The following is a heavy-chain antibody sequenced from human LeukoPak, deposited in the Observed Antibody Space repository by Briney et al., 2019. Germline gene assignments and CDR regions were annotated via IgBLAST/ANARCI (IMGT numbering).Heavy chain of an antibody. CDR3: ARDPDGDYGLDY. CDR2: ISSSSSYI. D-gene: IGHD4-17*01. Sequence: GGSLRLSCAASGFTFSSYSMNWVRQAPGKGLEWVSSISSSSSYIYYADSVKGRFTISRDDAKNSLYLQMNSLRAEDTAVYYCARDPDGDYGLDYWGQGTLVTVSS. J-gene: IGHJ4*02. CDR1: GFTFSSYS. V-gene: IGHV3-21*01.